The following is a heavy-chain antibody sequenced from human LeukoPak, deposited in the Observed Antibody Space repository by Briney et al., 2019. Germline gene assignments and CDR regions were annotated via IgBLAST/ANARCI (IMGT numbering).Heavy chain of an antibody. V-gene: IGHV3-15*01. CDR2: IKSKTDGGTT. CDR3: TTDHFSGWYDYYFDY. Sequence: KPGGSLRLSCAASGFTLSNAWMSWVRQAPGKGLEWVGRIKSKTDGGTTDYAAPVKGRFTISRDDSKNTLYLQMNSLKTEDTAVYYCTTDHFSGWYDYYFDYWGQGTLVTVSS. J-gene: IGHJ4*02. D-gene: IGHD6-19*01. CDR1: GFTLSNAW.